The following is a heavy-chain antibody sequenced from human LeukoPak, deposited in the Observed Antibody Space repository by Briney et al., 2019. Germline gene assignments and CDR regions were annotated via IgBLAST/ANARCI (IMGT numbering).Heavy chain of an antibody. D-gene: IGHD3-16*01. CDR1: GFTVSSNY. CDR2: IYSGGST. J-gene: IGHJ6*02. V-gene: IGHV3-66*01. CDR3: ARGLRSHYYDMVYYHYGVDV. Sequence: GGSLRLSCAASGFTVSSNYMSWVRQAPGKGLEWVSTIYSGGSTHYADSVKGRFTISRDKSKNTLYLQMDSLRADDTAVYYCARGLRSHYYDMVYYHYGVDVWGQGTTVTVSS.